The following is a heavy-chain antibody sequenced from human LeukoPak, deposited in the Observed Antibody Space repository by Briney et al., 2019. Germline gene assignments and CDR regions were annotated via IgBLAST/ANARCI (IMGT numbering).Heavy chain of an antibody. CDR1: GGSISSYY. CDR2: IYYSGST. J-gene: IGHJ4*02. D-gene: IGHD2-15*01. Sequence: SETLSLTCTVSGGSISSYYWSWIRQPPGKGLEWIGYIYYSGSTKYNPSLKSRVTISVDASKTQFSLKLNSVTAADTAVYYCAGGSRDLYYFDDWGQGTLVIVSS. V-gene: IGHV4-59*01. CDR3: AGGSRDLYYFDD.